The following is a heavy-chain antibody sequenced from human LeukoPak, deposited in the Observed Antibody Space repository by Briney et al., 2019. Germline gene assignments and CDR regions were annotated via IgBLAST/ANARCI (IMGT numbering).Heavy chain of an antibody. V-gene: IGHV3-30*04. Sequence: GGSLRLSCAASGFTFSSYAMPWVRQAPGKGLEWVAVISYDGSNKYYADSVKGRFTISRDNSKNTLYLQMNSLRAEDTAVYYCAKHRVRSDFSYFDYWGQGTLVTVSS. J-gene: IGHJ4*02. CDR3: AKHRVRSDFSYFDY. D-gene: IGHD3-10*01. CDR2: ISYDGSNK. CDR1: GFTFSSYA.